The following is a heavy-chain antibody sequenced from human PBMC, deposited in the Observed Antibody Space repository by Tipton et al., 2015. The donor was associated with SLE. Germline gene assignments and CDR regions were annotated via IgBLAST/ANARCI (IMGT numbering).Heavy chain of an antibody. CDR1: GFTVSSNY. CDR2: IYSGGVT. CDR3: ATAQAGSLDAFDI. Sequence: SLRLSCAASGFTVSSNYMSWVRQSPGKGLEWVSIIYSGGVTHYADSVKARFTISRDNSRNTLYLQMNSLRAEDTAVYYCATAQAGSLDAFDIWGQGTMVTVSS. V-gene: IGHV3-66*02. D-gene: IGHD3-10*01. J-gene: IGHJ3*02.